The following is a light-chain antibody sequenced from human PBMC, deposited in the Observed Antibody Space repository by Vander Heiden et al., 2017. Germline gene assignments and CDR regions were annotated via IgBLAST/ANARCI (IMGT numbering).Light chain of an antibody. V-gene: IGLV2-14*01. J-gene: IGLJ1*01. CDR2: DVS. CDR3: SSYTSSSTPRV. Sequence: QSALTQPASVSGSPGQSITISCTGTSSDVGGYNYVSWSQQHPGKAPKLMIYDVSNRPSGVSNRFSGSKSGNTASLTISGLQAEDEADYYCSSYTSSSTPRVLGTGTNVT. CDR1: SSDVGGYNY.